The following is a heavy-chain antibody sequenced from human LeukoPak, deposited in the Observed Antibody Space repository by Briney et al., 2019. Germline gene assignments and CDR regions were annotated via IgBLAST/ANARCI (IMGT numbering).Heavy chain of an antibody. V-gene: IGHV4-34*01. Sequence: SETLSVTCAVYGGSFSGYYWSWIRQPPGNGLEWIGEINHSGSTNYNPSLKSRVTISVDTSKNQFSLKLSSVTAADTAVYYCARGPGYSSGWYLAGFFYDYWGQGTLVTVSS. CDR2: INHSGST. D-gene: IGHD6-19*01. CDR1: GGSFSGYY. J-gene: IGHJ4*02. CDR3: ARGPGYSSGWYLAGFFYDY.